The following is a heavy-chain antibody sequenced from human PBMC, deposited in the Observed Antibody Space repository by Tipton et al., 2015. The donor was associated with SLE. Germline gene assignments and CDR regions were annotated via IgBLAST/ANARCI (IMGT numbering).Heavy chain of an antibody. CDR2: INHSGST. V-gene: IGHV4-34*01. D-gene: IGHD4-11*01. CDR3: ARGGQFFDY. Sequence: TLSLTCAVYGGSFSGYYWNWIRQPPGKGLEWIGEINHSGSTNYNPSLKSRVTISVDTSKNQFSLKLSSVTAADTAVYYCARGGQFFDYWGQGTLVTVSS. J-gene: IGHJ4*02. CDR1: GGSFSGYY.